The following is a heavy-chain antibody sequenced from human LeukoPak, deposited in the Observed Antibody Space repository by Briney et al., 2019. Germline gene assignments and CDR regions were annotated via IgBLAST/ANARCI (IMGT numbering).Heavy chain of an antibody. J-gene: IGHJ4*02. CDR1: GYTFTSYY. CDR2: INPNSGGT. D-gene: IGHD3-9*01. CDR3: ARGPYYNILTGFRGRILGFDY. Sequence: GASVKVSCKASGYTFTSYYIHWVRQAPGQGLEWMGWINPNSGGTNYAQKFQGRVTMTRDTSISTAYMELSRLRSDDTAVYYCARGPYYNILTGFRGRILGFDYWGQGTLVTVSS. V-gene: IGHV1-2*02.